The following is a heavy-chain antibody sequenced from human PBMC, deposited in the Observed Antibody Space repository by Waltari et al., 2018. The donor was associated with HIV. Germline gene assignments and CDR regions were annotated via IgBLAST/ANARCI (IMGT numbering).Heavy chain of an antibody. J-gene: IGHJ4*02. CDR1: GFNLTDYW. CDR3: VRNEVWQRFHYFDH. Sequence: EVQLVESGGGLVQPGESLRLSCVASGFNLTDYWMNWVGQVSGKGPRVVWRLTEDGVNAIYADAVKGRFTSARDIAKNTLYLELRRVGVEDSGVYYCVRNEVWQRFHYFDHWGQGTLVTVSS. V-gene: IGHV3-74*01. D-gene: IGHD3-16*01. CDR2: LTEDGVNA.